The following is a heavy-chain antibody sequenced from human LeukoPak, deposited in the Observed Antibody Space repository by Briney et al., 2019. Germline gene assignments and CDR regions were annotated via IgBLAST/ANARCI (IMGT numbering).Heavy chain of an antibody. V-gene: IGHV4-31*03. CDR1: GDSIRDTGAY. CDR2: IYYSGFT. D-gene: IGHD3-22*01. CDR3: ARTPPLLYDSSGFHFDY. J-gene: IGHJ4*02. Sequence: PSETLSLTCSVSGDSIRDTGAYWSWIRQHRGKGLEWIGYIYYSGFTQYNPTLKGRVTISVDTSKNQFSLKLPSVTAADTAVYYCARTPPLLYDSSGFHFDYWGQGTLVTVSS.